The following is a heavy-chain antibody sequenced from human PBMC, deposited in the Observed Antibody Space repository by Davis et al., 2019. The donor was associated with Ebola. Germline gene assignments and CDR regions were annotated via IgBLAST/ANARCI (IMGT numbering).Heavy chain of an antibody. Sequence: PGGSLRLSCAASGFSLRSCAMSWVRQAPGEGLEWVAAMSFDGYSKYYAASVRGRFTISRDMSETTVSLQMNSLTTEDTAVYYCAAEAGTSGRCGWFDPWGQGTLVTVSS. CDR2: MSFDGYSK. CDR1: GFSLRSCA. CDR3: AAEAGTSGRCGWFDP. D-gene: IGHD6-19*01. J-gene: IGHJ5*02. V-gene: IGHV3-30*03.